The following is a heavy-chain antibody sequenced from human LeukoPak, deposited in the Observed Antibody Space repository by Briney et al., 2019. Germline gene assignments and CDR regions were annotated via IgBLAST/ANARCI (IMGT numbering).Heavy chain of an antibody. D-gene: IGHD5-12*01. Sequence: ASVKVSCKASGYTFTGYYMHWVRQAPGQGLEWMRWINPNSGGTNYAQKFQGRVTMTRDTSISTAYMELSRLRSDDTAVYYCARDIVATIPYFDYWGQGTLVTVSS. CDR2: INPNSGGT. V-gene: IGHV1-2*02. CDR1: GYTFTGYY. J-gene: IGHJ4*02. CDR3: ARDIVATIPYFDY.